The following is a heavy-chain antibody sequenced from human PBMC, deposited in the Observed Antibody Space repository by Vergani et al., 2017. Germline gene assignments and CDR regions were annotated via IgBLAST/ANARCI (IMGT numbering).Heavy chain of an antibody. CDR1: GFTFSSYA. V-gene: IGHV3-30-3*01. J-gene: IGHJ6*03. D-gene: IGHD5-12*01. CDR3: ARDIGLSVATLGYMDV. Sequence: VQLVESGGGLVKPGGSLRLSCAASGFTFSSYAMHWVRQAPGKGLEWVAVISYDGSNKYYADSVKGRFTISRDNSKNTLYLQMNSLRAEDTAVYYCARDIGLSVATLGYMDVWGKGTTVTVSS. CDR2: ISYDGSNK.